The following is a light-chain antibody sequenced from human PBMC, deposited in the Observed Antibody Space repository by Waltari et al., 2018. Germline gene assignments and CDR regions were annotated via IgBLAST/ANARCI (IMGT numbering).Light chain of an antibody. Sequence: EIVMTQSPATLSVSPGARATLSCRSSQSVRNDLVWYQQEPGQAPRLLIYGASTRVTGIPARFSGSGSGTEFTLTSSSLQSEDLAVYCCQQYKNWPPWTFGQGTKVEIK. CDR1: QSVRND. J-gene: IGKJ1*01. V-gene: IGKV3-15*01. CDR2: GAS. CDR3: QQYKNWPPWT.